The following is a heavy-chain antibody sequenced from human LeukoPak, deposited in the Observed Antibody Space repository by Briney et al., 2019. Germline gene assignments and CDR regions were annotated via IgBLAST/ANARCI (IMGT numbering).Heavy chain of an antibody. Sequence: GASVKVSCKASGYTFTTYALHLVRQAPGQGLEWMGWISAYNGNTNYVQKLQGRVTMTTDTSTSTAYMELRSLRSDDTAVYYCARAYYYDSSGDYYYGMDVWGQGTTVTVS. D-gene: IGHD3-22*01. J-gene: IGHJ6*02. CDR1: GYTFTTYA. V-gene: IGHV1-18*01. CDR3: ARAYYYDSSGDYYYGMDV. CDR2: ISAYNGNT.